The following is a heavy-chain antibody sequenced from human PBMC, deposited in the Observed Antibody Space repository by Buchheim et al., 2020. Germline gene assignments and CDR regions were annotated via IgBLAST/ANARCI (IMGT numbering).Heavy chain of an antibody. CDR3: ASLRITMIGTGYYGMDV. V-gene: IGHV1-69*02. CDR1: GGTFSSYT. Sequence: QVQLVQSGAEVKKPGSSVKVSCKASGGTFSSYTISWVRQAPGQGLEWMGRIIPILGIANYAQKFQGRVTINADKSTSTAYMELSSLRSEDTAVYYCASLRITMIGTGYYGMDVWGQGTT. J-gene: IGHJ6*02. CDR2: IIPILGIA. D-gene: IGHD3-22*01.